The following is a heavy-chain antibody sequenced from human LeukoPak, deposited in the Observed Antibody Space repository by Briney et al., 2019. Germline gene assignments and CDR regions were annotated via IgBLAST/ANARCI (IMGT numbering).Heavy chain of an antibody. CDR2: IYYSEST. CDR3: ARLASGSYGPLTPFDY. J-gene: IGHJ4*02. Sequence: SEALFLACTVPGGSISSYYCSSIRQPPGKGLEWIGDIYYSESTNYNPSIKSRVTIPVATSKTQFSLRRSSVTAADTAVYYSARLASGSYGPLTPFDYWGQGTLVTVSS. D-gene: IGHD1-26*01. V-gene: IGHV4-59*08. CDR1: GGSISSYY.